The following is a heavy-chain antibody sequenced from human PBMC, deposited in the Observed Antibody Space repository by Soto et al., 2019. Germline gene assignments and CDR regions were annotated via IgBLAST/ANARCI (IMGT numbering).Heavy chain of an antibody. Sequence: EVQLLESGGDLVQPGGSLRLSCTASGFTFSNYAMNWVRQAPGKGLEWVSGVSGSDGNTNYADSVKGRFPISRDNFNNTLYLKLNSLRAEDTAVYYCAKAGAGSAGVRYYRYGMDVWGQGTTVTVSS. CDR1: GFTFSNYA. V-gene: IGHV3-23*01. CDR2: VSGSDGNT. CDR3: AKAGAGSAGVRYYRYGMDV. J-gene: IGHJ6*02. D-gene: IGHD2-21*01.